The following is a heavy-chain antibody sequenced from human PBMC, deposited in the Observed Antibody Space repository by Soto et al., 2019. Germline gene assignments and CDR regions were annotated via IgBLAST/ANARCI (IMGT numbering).Heavy chain of an antibody. CDR3: AADVIGVAGDFDH. Sequence: LVQSGPDVKKPGTSVKVSCKTSGFTFGSSAVQWVRQVRGQRLEWIGWIVGASGYSNVAQKCQDRVSLTRDLATNTAFLELSILTSEDSAMYYCAADVIGVAGDFDHWGQGTLVSVAS. CDR2: IVGASGYS. CDR1: GFTFGSSA. V-gene: IGHV1-58*01. J-gene: IGHJ4*02. D-gene: IGHD6-19*01.